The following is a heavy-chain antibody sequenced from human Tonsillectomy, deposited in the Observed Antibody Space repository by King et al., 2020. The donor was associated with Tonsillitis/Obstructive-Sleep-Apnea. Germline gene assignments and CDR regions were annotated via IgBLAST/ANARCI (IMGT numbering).Heavy chain of an antibody. Sequence: VQLQQWGAGLLKPSETLSLTCAVYGGSFSGYYWSWIRQPPGKGLEWIGEINHSGSTNYNPSLKSRVTISVDTSKNQFSLKLSSVTAADTAVYYCARIRGYCSSTSCYGGRYFDYWGQGTLVTVSS. CDR3: ARIRGYCSSTSCYGGRYFDY. CDR2: INHSGST. CDR1: GGSFSGYY. V-gene: IGHV4-34*01. J-gene: IGHJ4*02. D-gene: IGHD2-2*01.